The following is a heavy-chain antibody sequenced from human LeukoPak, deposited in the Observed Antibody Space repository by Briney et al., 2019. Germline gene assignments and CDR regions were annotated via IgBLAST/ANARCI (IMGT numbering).Heavy chain of an antibody. CDR3: ARDLYGSGSLS. Sequence: NSSETLSLTCTVSGGSISSYYWSCIRQPPGKGLEWIGYIYYSGSTNYNPSLKSRVTISVDTSKNQFSLKLSSVTAADTAVYYCARDLYGSGSLSWGQGTLVTVSS. CDR2: IYYSGST. CDR1: GGSISSYY. J-gene: IGHJ4*02. V-gene: IGHV4-59*01. D-gene: IGHD3-10*01.